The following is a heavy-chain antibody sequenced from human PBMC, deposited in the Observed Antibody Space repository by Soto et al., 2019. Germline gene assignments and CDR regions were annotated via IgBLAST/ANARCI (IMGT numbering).Heavy chain of an antibody. Sequence: QVQLQESGPGLVKPSGTLSLTCAVSGDSISCSNWWSWVRQPPGKGLEWIGDIYHSGSTNYNPSLNRPVTLSVDKSKNHFSLTLTSVTAAGTAVYYCARLYNSWFLWGQGNLVTVSS. J-gene: IGHJ4*02. CDR3: ARLYNSWFL. V-gene: IGHV4-4*02. CDR2: IYHSGST. CDR1: GDSISCSNW. D-gene: IGHD6-13*01.